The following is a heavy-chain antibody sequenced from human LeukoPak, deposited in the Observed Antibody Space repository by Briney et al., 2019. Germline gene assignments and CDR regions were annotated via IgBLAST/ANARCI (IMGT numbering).Heavy chain of an antibody. V-gene: IGHV3-33*01. CDR1: GFTFGGYG. Sequence: PGRSLRLSCAGSGFTFGGYGMHWFSQTPGKGLEWVAVIAYDGNRAFYADSVKGRFTISRDNSKNTMSVQMDDLRAEDTAVYYCTRYNNDHFDYWGQGTLVTVSS. D-gene: IGHD1-14*01. CDR3: TRYNNDHFDY. CDR2: IAYDGNRA. J-gene: IGHJ4*02.